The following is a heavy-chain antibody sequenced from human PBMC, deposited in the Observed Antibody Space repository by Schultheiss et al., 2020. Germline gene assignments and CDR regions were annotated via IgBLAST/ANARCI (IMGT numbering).Heavy chain of an antibody. J-gene: IGHJ4*02. CDR2: IYLNGDK. D-gene: IGHD6-13*01. V-gene: IGHV2-5*01. CDR3: AHLSRSPEQPLVY. CDR1: GSSLNTTGLC. Sequence: SGPTLVKPTQTLTLTCTLFGSSLNTTGLCVSWIRQPPGKALEWLAVIYLNGDKRYSPSLKSRLTIAKDTSKNQVVLTMTNMDPVDTATYYCAHLSRSPEQPLVYWCEGALVTVSS.